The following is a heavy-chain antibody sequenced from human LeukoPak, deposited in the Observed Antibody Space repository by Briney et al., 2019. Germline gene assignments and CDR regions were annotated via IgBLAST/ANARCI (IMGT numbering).Heavy chain of an antibody. V-gene: IGHV3-74*01. D-gene: IGHD6-13*01. CDR1: GLTFSSYW. CDR3: ARGSPGYITSWLDY. CDR2: ISSDGSRT. Sequence: GGSLRLSCVTSGLTFSSYWMHWVRQAPGKGLVWASTISSDGSRTTYADSVKGRFTISRDNAKNSLSLQMNSLRVEDTAAYYCARGSPGYITSWLDYWGQGTLVTVSS. J-gene: IGHJ4*02.